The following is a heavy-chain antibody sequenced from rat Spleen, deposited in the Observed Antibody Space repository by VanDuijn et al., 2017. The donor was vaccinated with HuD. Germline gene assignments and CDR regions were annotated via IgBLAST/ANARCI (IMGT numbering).Heavy chain of an antibody. CDR1: GFTFSDFH. V-gene: IGHV5S13*01. Sequence: EVQLVESGGGLVQPGRSLKLSCVASGFTFSDFHMAWVRQAPTKGLEWVASINYDGDSTYYRDSVKGRFTISRDNAKNTQYLQMNSLWSEDTATYYCAVAGYGYWGQGVVVTVSS. J-gene: IGHJ2*01. D-gene: IGHD4-3*01. CDR3: AVAGYGY. CDR2: INYDGDST.